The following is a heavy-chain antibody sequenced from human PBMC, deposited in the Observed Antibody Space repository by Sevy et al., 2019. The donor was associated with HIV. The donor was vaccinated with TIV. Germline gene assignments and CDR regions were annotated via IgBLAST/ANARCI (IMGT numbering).Heavy chain of an antibody. CDR1: GFRFSSYG. V-gene: IGHV3-23*01. J-gene: IGHJ4*02. CDR2: ISGTGAST. Sequence: GGSLRLSCSASGFRFSSYGMTWVRQTPGKGLEWVSSISGTGASTDYADSVKGRFTISRDNSRNTLFLQMNTLRAEDTAVYYSAKDGGVNWDQYYFDSWGQGTLVTVSS. D-gene: IGHD2-8*02. CDR3: AKDGGVNWDQYYFDS.